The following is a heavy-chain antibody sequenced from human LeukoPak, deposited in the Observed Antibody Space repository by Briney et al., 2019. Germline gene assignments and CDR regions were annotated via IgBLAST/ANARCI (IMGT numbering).Heavy chain of an antibody. D-gene: IGHD3-10*01. CDR1: GFTFSSYE. J-gene: IGHJ6*02. CDR2: ISSSGSTI. V-gene: IGHV3-48*03. CDR3: AGGNYYGSGSYLYYYYYGMDV. Sequence: GGSLRLSCAASGFTFSSYEMNWVRQAPGKGLEWVSYISSSGSTIYYADSVKGRFTISRDNAKNSLYLQMNSLRAEDTAVYYCAGGNYYGSGSYLYYYYYGMDVWGQGTTVTVSS.